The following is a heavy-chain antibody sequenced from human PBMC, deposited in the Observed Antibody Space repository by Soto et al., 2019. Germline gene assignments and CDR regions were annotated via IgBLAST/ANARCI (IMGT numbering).Heavy chain of an antibody. CDR3: ARDPDWKNKYYMDV. CDR2: ISYTGST. CDR1: GGSISGHY. V-gene: IGHV4-59*11. D-gene: IGHD1-1*01. Sequence: PSETLSLTCTVSGGSISGHYWSWIRQPPGKRLEWVGYISYTGSTNYNPSLKSRATISADTSKNLFSLRLSSVTAADTAIYYCARDPDWKNKYYMDVWGKGTTVTVSS. J-gene: IGHJ6*03.